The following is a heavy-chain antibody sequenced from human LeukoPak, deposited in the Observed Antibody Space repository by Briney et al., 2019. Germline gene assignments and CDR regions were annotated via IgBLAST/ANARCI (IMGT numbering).Heavy chain of an antibody. V-gene: IGHV1-24*01. J-gene: IGHJ4*02. D-gene: IGHD1-26*01. CDR3: ATDLDSGRPGYFDY. CDR2: FDPEDGET. Sequence: ASVKVSCKVSGYTLTELSMHWVRQAPGKGLEWIGGFDPEDGETIYAQKFQGRVTMTEDTSTDTAYMELSSLRSEDTAVYYCATDLDSGRPGYFDYWGQGTLVTVSS. CDR1: GYTLTELS.